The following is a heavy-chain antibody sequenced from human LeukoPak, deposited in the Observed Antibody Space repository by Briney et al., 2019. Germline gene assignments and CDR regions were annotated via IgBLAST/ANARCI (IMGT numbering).Heavy chain of an antibody. J-gene: IGHJ4*02. CDR1: GFTFNNAW. CDR3: ATDPSGSYGY. CDR2: IKSKTDGGTI. D-gene: IGHD1-26*01. V-gene: IGHV3-15*07. Sequence: GGSLRLSCAASGFTFNNAWMNWVRQAPGKGLEWVGRIKSKTDGGTIEYAAPVKSRFIISRDDSKDTLYLQMNSLKTEDTAVYYCATDPSGSYGYSGQGTLVTVAS.